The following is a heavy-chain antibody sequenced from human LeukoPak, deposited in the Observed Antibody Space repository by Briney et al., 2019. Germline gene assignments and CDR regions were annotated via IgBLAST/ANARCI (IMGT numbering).Heavy chain of an antibody. CDR2: ISPDGSQT. J-gene: IGHJ4*02. V-gene: IGHV3-74*01. CDR3: VSFYETY. CDR1: GFSLSNYW. Sequence: GGSLRLSCAASGFSLSNYWMHWVRQAPGKGLMWVSQISPDGSQTFYADSVKGRFTISKDNAKNTVYLQMNNLRAEDTAVYYCVSFYETYWGRGTLVTVSS. D-gene: IGHD2-2*01.